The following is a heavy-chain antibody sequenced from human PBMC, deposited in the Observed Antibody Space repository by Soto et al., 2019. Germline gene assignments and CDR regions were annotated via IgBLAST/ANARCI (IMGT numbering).Heavy chain of an antibody. CDR3: ARMGDVPYYYYGMDV. Sequence: QVQLVQSGAEVKKPGASVKVSCKASGYIFTSYGVSWVRQAPGQGLEWLWWINGYNGNTNYGQNFQGRVTMTTDTSTSTAYMELRSLISDYTAVYYCARMGDVPYYYYGMDVWGQGTTVIVSS. J-gene: IGHJ6*02. V-gene: IGHV1-18*01. D-gene: IGHD3-16*01. CDR1: GYIFTSYG. CDR2: INGYNGNT.